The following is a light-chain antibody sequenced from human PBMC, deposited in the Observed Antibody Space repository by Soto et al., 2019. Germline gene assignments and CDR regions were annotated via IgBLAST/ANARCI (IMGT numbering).Light chain of an antibody. V-gene: IGKV3-20*01. Sequence: EIVLAQAPVTLSLSPGEIATLSCRASQSVSSNYLAWYQQKPGQAPRLLIYGASNRATGIPDRFSGSGSETDFTLTISRLEPEDFAVYYCQQYSRSPRTFGQGTKVDI. CDR1: QSVSSNY. CDR3: QQYSRSPRT. CDR2: GAS. J-gene: IGKJ1*01.